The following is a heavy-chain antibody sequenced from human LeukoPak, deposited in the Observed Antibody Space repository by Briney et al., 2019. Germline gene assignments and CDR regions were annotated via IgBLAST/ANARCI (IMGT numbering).Heavy chain of an antibody. CDR2: IYPGDSDT. V-gene: IGHV5-51*01. J-gene: IGHJ3*02. Sequence: GESLKISCKGSGYSFTNYWIGWVRQMPGKGLEWMGIIYPGDSDTRYSPSFQGQVTISADKSITTAYLQWSSLKASDTAMYYCARDPMYSNSRFDAFDIWGQGTMVTVSS. D-gene: IGHD6-6*01. CDR3: ARDPMYSNSRFDAFDI. CDR1: GYSFTNYW.